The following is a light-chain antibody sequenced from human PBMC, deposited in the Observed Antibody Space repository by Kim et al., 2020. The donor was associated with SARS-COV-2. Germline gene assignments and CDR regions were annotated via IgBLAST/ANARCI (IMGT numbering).Light chain of an antibody. CDR1: ESVTNNY. J-gene: IGKJ2*01. CDR3: QQYGSSPYT. Sequence: PGESATLPCRASESVTNNYSAWYQEKPGQAPSILIYSARCRPGGIQSRSSGSGSGTDFTLIISSLEHEDFAVYCCQQYGSSPYTFGPGTKLEI. V-gene: IGKV3-20*01. CDR2: SAR.